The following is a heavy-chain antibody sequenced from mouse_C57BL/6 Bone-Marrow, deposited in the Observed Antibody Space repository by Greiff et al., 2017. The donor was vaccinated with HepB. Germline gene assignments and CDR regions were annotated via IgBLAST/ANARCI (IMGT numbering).Heavy chain of an antibody. V-gene: IGHV1-50*01. D-gene: IGHD2-1*01. J-gene: IGHJ4*01. Sequence: QVQLQQPGAELVKPGASVKLSCKASGYTFTSYWMQWVKQRPGQGLEWIGEIDTSDSYTNYNPKFKGKATLTVDTSSSTAYMQLSSLTSEDSAVYYCARSLYTYPMDYWGQGTSVTVSS. CDR2: IDTSDSYT. CDR1: GYTFTSYW. CDR3: ARSLYTYPMDY.